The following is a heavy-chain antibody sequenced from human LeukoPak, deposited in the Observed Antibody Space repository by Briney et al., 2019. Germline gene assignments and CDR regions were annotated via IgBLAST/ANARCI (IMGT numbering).Heavy chain of an antibody. CDR2: INTWDGSI. D-gene: IGHD3-22*01. J-gene: IGHJ3*02. CDR3: ARDLSPDEYDSSGSSTDAFDI. V-gene: IGHV1-46*01. Sequence: ASVKVSCKAFGNTFASSYMHWVRQAPGQGLEWMGIINTWDGSISYAQKFQGRVTMTRDMSTITVFMELSSLRSEDTAVYYCARDLSPDEYDSSGSSTDAFDIWGQGTMVTVSS. CDR1: GNTFASSY.